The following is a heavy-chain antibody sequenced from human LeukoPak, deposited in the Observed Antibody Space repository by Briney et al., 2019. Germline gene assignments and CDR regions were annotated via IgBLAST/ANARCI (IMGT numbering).Heavy chain of an antibody. CDR1: GFTFSSYA. Sequence: GGSLRLSCAASGFTFSSYAMSWVRQAPGKGLEWVSAISGSGGSTYYADSVKGRFTISRDNSKNTLYLQMNSLKAEDTAVYYCAKDYYDSSGLLDYWGQGTLVAVSS. V-gene: IGHV3-23*01. J-gene: IGHJ4*02. CDR3: AKDYYDSSGLLDY. CDR2: ISGSGGST. D-gene: IGHD3-22*01.